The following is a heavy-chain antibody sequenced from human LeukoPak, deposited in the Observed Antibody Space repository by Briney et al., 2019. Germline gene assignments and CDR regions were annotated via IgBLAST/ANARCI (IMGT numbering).Heavy chain of an antibody. J-gene: IGHJ4*02. CDR3: ARVPSDRPFGGVIAYFDY. Sequence: SETLSLTCTVSGGSISSYYWCWIRQPPGKGLEWIGYIYYSGSTNYNPSLKSRVTISVDTSKNQFSLKLSSVTAADTAVYYCARVPSDRPFGGVIAYFDYWGQGTLVTVSS. CDR2: IYYSGST. V-gene: IGHV4-59*01. D-gene: IGHD3-16*02. CDR1: GGSISSYY.